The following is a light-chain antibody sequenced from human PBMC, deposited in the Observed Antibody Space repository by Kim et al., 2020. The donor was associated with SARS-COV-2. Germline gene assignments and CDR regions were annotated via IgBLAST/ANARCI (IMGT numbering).Light chain of an antibody. CDR3: ATWDDSLSGSV. Sequence: GKRVTICCSGGDPNIGSQKVYRYQQFPETAPKHLIYSNKQRPSGVPDRFSGSKSGTSDSLAITGLRSEDEADYYCATWDDSLSGSVFGGGTQLT. J-gene: IGLJ2*01. CDR1: DPNIGSQK. V-gene: IGLV1-47*01. CDR2: SNK.